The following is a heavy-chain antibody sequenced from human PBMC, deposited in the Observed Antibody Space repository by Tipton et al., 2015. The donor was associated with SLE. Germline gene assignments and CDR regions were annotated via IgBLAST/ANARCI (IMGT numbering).Heavy chain of an antibody. V-gene: IGHV4-39*07. CDR3: ARAFGTSWQWWFDP. Sequence: TLSLTCTVSGGSISSSSYYWGWIRQPPGKGLEWIGSIYYSGSTYYNPSLKSRITISVDTSKNQFSLKLTSVTAADTAGYYCARAFGTSWQWWFDPWGQGTLVTVSS. J-gene: IGHJ5*02. CDR1: GGSISSSSYY. CDR2: IYYSGST. D-gene: IGHD2-2*01.